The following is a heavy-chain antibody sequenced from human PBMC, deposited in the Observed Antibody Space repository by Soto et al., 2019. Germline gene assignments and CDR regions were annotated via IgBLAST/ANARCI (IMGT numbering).Heavy chain of an antibody. CDR2: ISSSSSST. D-gene: IGHD6-13*01. J-gene: IGHJ4*02. CDR1: GFTFSSYA. V-gene: IGHV3-48*02. Sequence: GGSLRLSCAASGFTFSSYAMSWVRQAPGKGLEWVSYISSSSSSTYYADSVKGRFTISRDNAKNTLYLQMNSLRDEDTAVYYCARDKDRGKQQLDDYWGQGTLVTVSS. CDR3: ARDKDRGKQQLDDY.